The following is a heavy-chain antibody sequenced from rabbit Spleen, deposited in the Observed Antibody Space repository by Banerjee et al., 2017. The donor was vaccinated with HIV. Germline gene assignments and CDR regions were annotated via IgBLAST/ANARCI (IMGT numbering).Heavy chain of an antibody. V-gene: IGHV1S45*01. CDR2: IDTGSSGFT. J-gene: IGHJ6*01. CDR1: GFTLSSYYM. Sequence: QEQLVESGGGLVQPGGSLKLSCTASGFTLSSYYMNWVRQAPGKGLEWIACIDTGSSGFTYFATWAKGRFTISKASSTTVTLQMTRLTAADTATYFCARDTGSSFSSYGMDLWGPGTLVTVS. CDR3: ARDTGSSFSSYGMDL. D-gene: IGHD8-1*01.